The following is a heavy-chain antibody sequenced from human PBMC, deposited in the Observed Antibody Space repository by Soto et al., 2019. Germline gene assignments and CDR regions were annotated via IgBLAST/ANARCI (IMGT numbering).Heavy chain of an antibody. CDR3: ARDGGYTGYEQGNPFDI. V-gene: IGHV4-4*07. CDR2: MYATATT. CDR1: GGSISPYF. Sequence: QVQLQESGPGLVKPSETLSLPCTVSGGSISPYFWSWIRQPAGKGLVWIGRMYATATTNYNPSLKSRVSMSIDTSENQFPLKLRSVPAADTAVYYCARDGGYTGYEQGNPFDIWGQGTMVSVSS. J-gene: IGHJ3*02. D-gene: IGHD5-12*01.